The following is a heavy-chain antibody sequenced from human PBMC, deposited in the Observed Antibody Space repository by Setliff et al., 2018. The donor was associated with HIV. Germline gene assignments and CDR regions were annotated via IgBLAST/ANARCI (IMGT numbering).Heavy chain of an antibody. J-gene: IGHJ6*03. CDR3: ARSDLDNGSGYFDYYSYYMDV. V-gene: IGHV4-34*01. D-gene: IGHD3-22*01. CDR1: GGSFSAYY. Sequence: PSETLSLTCAVYGGSFSAYYWTWIRQPPGKGLEWIGEINHSGSTNYNPSLKSRVTISVDTSKNQFSLKLRSVIAADTAIYYCARSDLDNGSGYFDYYSYYMDVWGRGTTVTVS. CDR2: INHSGST.